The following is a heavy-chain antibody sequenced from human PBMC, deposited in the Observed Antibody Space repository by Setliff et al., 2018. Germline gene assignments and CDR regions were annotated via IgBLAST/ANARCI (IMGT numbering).Heavy chain of an antibody. CDR1: GYSISSGYY. V-gene: IGHV4-38-2*01. CDR3: ARQLCSSGYCYATTFDY. CDR2: IYRSGST. J-gene: IGHJ4*02. D-gene: IGHD3-22*01. Sequence: SETLSLTCAVSGYSISSGYYWGWIRQAPGKGLEWIASIYRSGSTYYNPSLKSRVTISVDASKNQFPLKLSSVTASDTAVYYCARQLCSSGYCYATTFDYWGQGTLVTVSS.